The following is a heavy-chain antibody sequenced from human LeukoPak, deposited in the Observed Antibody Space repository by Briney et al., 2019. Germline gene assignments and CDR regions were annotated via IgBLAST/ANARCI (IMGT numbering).Heavy chain of an antibody. V-gene: IGHV4-59*01. CDR1: GGSIYSNS. D-gene: IGHD6-13*01. Sequence: SETLSLTCTVSGGSIYSNSWTWIRQPPAKGLEWIGYIYCSGTTNYNPSLKSRVTMSVDMSKNQFSLKLSSVTAADTAVYYCARRSSSWKNWFDPWGQGTLVTVSS. CDR3: ARRSSSWKNWFDP. J-gene: IGHJ5*02. CDR2: IYCSGTT.